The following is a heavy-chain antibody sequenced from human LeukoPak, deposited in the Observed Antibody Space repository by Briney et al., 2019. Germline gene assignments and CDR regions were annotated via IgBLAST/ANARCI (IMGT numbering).Heavy chain of an antibody. CDR3: VKEDSSYYFDN. Sequence: GGSLRLSCAASGFTFSSYSIHWVRQAPGKGLEWVAVISYDGSNKYYADSVKGRFTISRDNSKNTLYLQMNSLRAEDTAVYHCVKEDSSYYFDNWGQGTLVTVSS. V-gene: IGHV3-30*04. J-gene: IGHJ4*02. D-gene: IGHD2-21*01. CDR2: ISYDGSNK. CDR1: GFTFSSYS.